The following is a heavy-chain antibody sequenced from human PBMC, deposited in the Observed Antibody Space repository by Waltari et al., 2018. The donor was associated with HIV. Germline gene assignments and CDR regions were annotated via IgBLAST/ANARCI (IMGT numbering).Heavy chain of an antibody. V-gene: IGHV4-61*02. D-gene: IGHD6-19*01. CDR2: IYTSGST. Sequence: QVQLQESGPGLVKPSQTLSLTCAVSGVSISSGSYYWRWIRQPAGKGLEWIGRIYTSGSTNYNPSLRSRVTISVDTSKNLFSLKLNSVTAADTAVYYCARYSSGWFVFDHWGQGILVTVSS. CDR3: ARYSSGWFVFDH. CDR1: GVSISSGSYY. J-gene: IGHJ4*02.